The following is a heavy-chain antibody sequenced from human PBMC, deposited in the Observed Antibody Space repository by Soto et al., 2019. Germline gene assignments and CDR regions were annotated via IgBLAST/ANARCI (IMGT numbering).Heavy chain of an antibody. Sequence: PSETLSLTCAVYGGSFSSYYWSWIRQPPGKGLEWIGYIYYSGSTNYNPSLKSRVTISVDTSKNQFSLKLSSVTAADTAVYYCARVVTIFGVVILELDVWGKGTTVTVSS. D-gene: IGHD3-3*01. V-gene: IGHV4-59*01. J-gene: IGHJ6*04. CDR3: ARVVTIFGVVILELDV. CDR2: IYYSGST. CDR1: GGSFSSYY.